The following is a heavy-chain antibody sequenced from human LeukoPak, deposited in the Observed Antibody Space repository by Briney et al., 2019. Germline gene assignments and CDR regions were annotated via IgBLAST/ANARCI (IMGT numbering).Heavy chain of an antibody. CDR2: INQDGSET. J-gene: IGHJ4*02. D-gene: IGHD2-15*01. CDR3: ARGYCSGGSCYGGGFDS. V-gene: IGHV3-7*04. CDR1: EFTFSSYW. Sequence: GGSLRLSCAASEFTFSSYWMSWVRQAPGKGLEWVSNINQDGSETYYVDSVKGRFTISRDNAKNSLYLQVNSLRAEDTAVYYCARGYCSGGSCYGGGFDSWGQGTLVTVSS.